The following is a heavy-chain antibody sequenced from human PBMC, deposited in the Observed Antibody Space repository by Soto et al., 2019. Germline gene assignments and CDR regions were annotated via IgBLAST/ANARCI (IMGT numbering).Heavy chain of an antibody. D-gene: IGHD6-13*01. V-gene: IGHV3-7*05. CDR1: GFTFSNYW. Sequence: GGSLRLSCAASGFTFSNYWMAWVRQAPGKGLEWVANINGDGSTTYYVDSVKGRFTVSRDNARNSLYLQMNSLRAEDTAIYYCAQHGYYYLDCWGQGTLVTVSS. CDR3: AQHGYYYLDC. J-gene: IGHJ4*02. CDR2: INGDGSTT.